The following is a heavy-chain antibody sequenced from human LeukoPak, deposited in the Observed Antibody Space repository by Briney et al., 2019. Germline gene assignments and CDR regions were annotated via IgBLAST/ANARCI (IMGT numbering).Heavy chain of an antibody. J-gene: IGHJ4*02. CDR3: ARQTAMGRSGDY. D-gene: IGHD5-18*01. V-gene: IGHV5-51*01. CDR2: IDPSDSET. Sequence: GESLKISCKASGYSFTSYWIGWVRQMPGKGLESMGIIDPSDSETRYTPSFQGQVTISVGKSLTTADLQWNSLKASDTAMYYCARQTAMGRSGDYWGQGTLVTVSS. CDR1: GYSFTSYW.